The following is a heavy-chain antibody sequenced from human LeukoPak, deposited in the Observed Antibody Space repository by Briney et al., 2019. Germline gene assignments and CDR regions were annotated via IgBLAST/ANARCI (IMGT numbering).Heavy chain of an antibody. Sequence: GGSLRLSCAASGFTFSSYEMNWVRQAPGKGLEWVSYISSSGSTIYYADSVKGRFTISRDNAKNSLYLQMNSLRAEDTAVYHCARRSCSGGSCYSGPWGQGTLVTVSS. D-gene: IGHD2-15*01. CDR1: GFTFSSYE. CDR2: ISSSGSTI. V-gene: IGHV3-48*03. CDR3: ARRSCSGGSCYSGP. J-gene: IGHJ5*02.